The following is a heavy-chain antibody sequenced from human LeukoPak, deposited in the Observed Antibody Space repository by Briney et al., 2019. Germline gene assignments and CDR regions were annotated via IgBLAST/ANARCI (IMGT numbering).Heavy chain of an antibody. CDR1: GGSISSSNW. CDR2: IYHSGST. Sequence: NPSETLSLTCAVSGGSISSSNWWSWVRQPPGKGLEWIGEIYHSGSTNYNPSLKSRVTISVDKSKNQFSLKLSSVTAADTAVYYCARLRCSSTSCYRGRWFDPWGQGTLVTVSS. D-gene: IGHD2-2*01. CDR3: ARLRCSSTSCYRGRWFDP. J-gene: IGHJ5*02. V-gene: IGHV4-4*02.